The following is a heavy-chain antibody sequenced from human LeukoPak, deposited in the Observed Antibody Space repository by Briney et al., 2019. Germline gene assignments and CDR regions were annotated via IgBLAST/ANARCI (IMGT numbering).Heavy chain of an antibody. CDR2: IYYSGST. D-gene: IGHD1-1*01. Sequence: SETLPLTCTVSGGSISSYYWSWIRQPPGKGLEWIGYIYYSGSTNYNPSLKSRVTISVDTSKNQFSLKLSSVTAADTAVYYCARLLRGTNSGFDPWGQGTLVTVSS. V-gene: IGHV4-59*01. CDR3: ARLLRGTNSGFDP. J-gene: IGHJ5*02. CDR1: GGSISSYY.